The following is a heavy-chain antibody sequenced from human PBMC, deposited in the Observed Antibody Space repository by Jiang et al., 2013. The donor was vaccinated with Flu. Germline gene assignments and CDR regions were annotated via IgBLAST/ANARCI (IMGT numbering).Heavy chain of an antibody. CDR3: ARDTPWGAAAGTLDY. D-gene: IGHD6-13*01. V-gene: IGHV6-1*01. CDR2: YYRSKWYN. J-gene: IGHJ4*02. Sequence: YYRSKWYNDYAVSVKSRITINPDTSKNQFSLQLNSVTPEDTAVYYCARDTPWGAAAGTLDYWGQGTLVTVSS.